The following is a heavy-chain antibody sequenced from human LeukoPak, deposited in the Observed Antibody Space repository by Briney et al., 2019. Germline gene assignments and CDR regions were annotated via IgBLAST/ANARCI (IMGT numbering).Heavy chain of an antibody. CDR3: ARSNYYDSSGYYIWFDP. D-gene: IGHD3-22*01. V-gene: IGHV1-2*04. CDR2: INPNSGGT. Sequence: ASVKVSCKASGYTFTGYYMHWVRQAPGQGLEWMGWINPNSGGTNYAQKFQGWVTMTRDTSISTAYKELSRLRSDDTAAYYCARSNYYDSSGYYIWFDPWGQGTLVTVSS. J-gene: IGHJ5*02. CDR1: GYTFTGYY.